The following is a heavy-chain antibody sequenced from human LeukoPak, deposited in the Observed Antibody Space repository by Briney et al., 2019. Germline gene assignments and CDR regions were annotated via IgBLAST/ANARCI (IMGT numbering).Heavy chain of an antibody. Sequence: GGSLRLSCAASGFTFSSFSMYWIRQAPGEGLALVSRIRGGTDITTYADSVKGRFTISRDNAKNSLYLQMNSLRAEDTALYYCARVQAWYSDYWGQGTLVTVSS. V-gene: IGHV3-74*01. CDR1: GFTFSSFS. CDR3: ARVQAWYSDY. D-gene: IGHD2-15*01. J-gene: IGHJ4*02. CDR2: IRGGTDIT.